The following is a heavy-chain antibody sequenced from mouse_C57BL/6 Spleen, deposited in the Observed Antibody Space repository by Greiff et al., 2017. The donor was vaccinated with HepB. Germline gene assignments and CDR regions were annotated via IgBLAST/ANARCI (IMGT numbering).Heavy chain of an antibody. Sequence: QVQLQQSGPELVKPGASVKISCKASGYAFSSSWMNWVKQRPGKGLEWIGRIYPGDGDTNYNGKFKGKATLTADKSSSTAYMQLSSLTSEDSAVYFCARWADGLLRGFAYWGQGTLVTVSA. CDR3: ARWADGLLRGFAY. D-gene: IGHD2-3*01. V-gene: IGHV1-82*01. CDR2: IYPGDGDT. J-gene: IGHJ3*01. CDR1: GYAFSSSW.